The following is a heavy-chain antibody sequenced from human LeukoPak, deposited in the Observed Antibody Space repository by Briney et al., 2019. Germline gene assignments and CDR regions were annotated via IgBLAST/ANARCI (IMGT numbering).Heavy chain of an antibody. J-gene: IGHJ5*02. Sequence: TSQTLSLTCTFSVDSITTYYWSCIRQPPGKGLEWIGYVYCSGSTNYNPSLKSRVTMSVDTPKNQFSLELTSVTAADTAVYYCVRHTWFGTRHWFDPWGQGTLVTVSS. V-gene: IGHV4-59*08. CDR1: VDSITTYY. D-gene: IGHD3-10*01. CDR3: VRHTWFGTRHWFDP. CDR2: VYCSGST.